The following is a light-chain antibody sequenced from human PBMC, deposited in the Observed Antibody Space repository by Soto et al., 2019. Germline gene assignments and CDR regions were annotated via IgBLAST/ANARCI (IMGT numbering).Light chain of an antibody. CDR1: SSDIGAYNY. CDR3: SSYTSSDSWV. J-gene: IGLJ3*02. Sequence: QSALTQPASVSGSPGQSITISCTGNSSDIGAYNYVSWYQQHPGKAPKFMIYDVSNRPSGVSSRFSGSKSGNTASLTISGLQAEDEADYYCSSYTSSDSWVFGGGTKLTVL. CDR2: DVS. V-gene: IGLV2-14*01.